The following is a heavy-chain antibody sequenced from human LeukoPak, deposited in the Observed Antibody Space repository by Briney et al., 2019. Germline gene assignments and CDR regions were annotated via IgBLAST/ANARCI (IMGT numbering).Heavy chain of an antibody. J-gene: IGHJ4*02. CDR2: IYYIGTT. CDR1: ADSFSNYY. D-gene: IGHD6-13*01. V-gene: IGHV4-59*01. Sequence: PSETLSLTCTVSADSFSNYYWSWIRQPPGKGLEWIGYIYYIGTTNYNPSLKSRVTISLDTSKNQFSLKLSSVTAADTAVYYCASSAIASAGPFDYWGQGTLVTVSS. CDR3: ASSAIASAGPFDY.